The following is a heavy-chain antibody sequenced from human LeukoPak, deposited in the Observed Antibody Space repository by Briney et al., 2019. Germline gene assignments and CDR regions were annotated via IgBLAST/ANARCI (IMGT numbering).Heavy chain of an antibody. D-gene: IGHD6-13*01. CDR1: GFTFSSYA. CDR3: AKTGTPWYYFDY. CDR2: ISGSSGST. J-gene: IGHJ4*02. Sequence: GGSLRLSRAASGFTFSSYAMSWVRQAPGKGLEWVSAISGSSGSTYYADSVKGRFTISRDNSKNTLYLQMNSLRAEDTAVYYCAKTGTPWYYFDYWGQGTLVTVSS. V-gene: IGHV3-23*01.